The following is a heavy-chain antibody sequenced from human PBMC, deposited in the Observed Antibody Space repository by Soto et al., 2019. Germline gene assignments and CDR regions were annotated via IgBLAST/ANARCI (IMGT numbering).Heavy chain of an antibody. CDR3: ARHRGGSYYYYYGMDV. J-gene: IGHJ6*02. Sequence: GGSLRLSCKGSGYSFTSYWIGWVRQMPGKGLEWMGIIYPGDSDTRYSPSFQGQVTFSADKSISTAYLHWSSLKASDTAMYYCARHRGGSYYYYYGMDVWGQGTTVTVSS. CDR2: IYPGDSDT. V-gene: IGHV5-51*01. D-gene: IGHD1-26*01. CDR1: GYSFTSYW.